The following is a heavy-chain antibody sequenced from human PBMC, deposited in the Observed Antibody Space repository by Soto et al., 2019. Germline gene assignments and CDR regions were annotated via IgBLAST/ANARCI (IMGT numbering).Heavy chain of an antibody. CDR2: IYYSGST. D-gene: IGHD5-18*01. CDR3: ARLVWSYGTWFDP. V-gene: IGHV4-59*08. J-gene: IGHJ5*02. Sequence: QVQLQESGPGLVKPSETLSLTCTVSGGSISSYYWSWIRQPPGKGLEWIGYIYYSGSTNYNPSLKSRVTISVDTSKNQFSLKLSSETAADTAVYYCARLVWSYGTWFDPWGQGTLVTVSS. CDR1: GGSISSYY.